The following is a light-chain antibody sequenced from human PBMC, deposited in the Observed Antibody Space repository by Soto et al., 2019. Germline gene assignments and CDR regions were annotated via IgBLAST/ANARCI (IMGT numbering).Light chain of an antibody. CDR3: QQYHNWPPLVT. J-gene: IGKJ1*01. V-gene: IGKV3-15*01. Sequence: EIVMTQSPATLSVSPGERATLSCRASQSVSSNLAWYQQKPGQAPRLLIYGASTRPTGIPARFSGSGSGTSFTLTISSLQSEDFAVYYGQQYHNWPPLVTFGQGTKVEIK. CDR1: QSVSSN. CDR2: GAS.